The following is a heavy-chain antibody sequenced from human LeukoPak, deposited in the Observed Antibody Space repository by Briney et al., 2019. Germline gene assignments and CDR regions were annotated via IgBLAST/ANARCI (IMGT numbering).Heavy chain of an antibody. V-gene: IGHV3-30-3*01. CDR1: GFTFTTYA. D-gene: IGHD2-21*02. CDR2: MSNGGSNK. CDR3: ARGYGGDYCFDY. J-gene: IGHJ4*02. Sequence: GRSLRLSCAASGFTFTTYALHWVRQAPGKGLDWVAVMSNGGSNKYYADSVKGRFTISRDNSKNTLYLQMNSLRAEDTAVYYCARGYGGDYCFDYWGQGAPVTVSS.